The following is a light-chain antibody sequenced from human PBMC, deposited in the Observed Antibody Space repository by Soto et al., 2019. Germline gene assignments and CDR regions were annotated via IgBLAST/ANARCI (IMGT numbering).Light chain of an antibody. CDR3: SAWDDSLNRTV. J-gene: IGLJ2*01. CDR1: SSNIGTNT. CDR2: DNY. Sequence: QPVLTQAPSASGAPGQRVTMSCSGSSSNIGTNTVNWYQQLPGAPPKFLIYDNYRRPSGVPDRFSGSQSGTSASLAISGLQFEDEDDYYCSAWDDSLNRTVFGGGTKLTVL. V-gene: IGLV1-44*01.